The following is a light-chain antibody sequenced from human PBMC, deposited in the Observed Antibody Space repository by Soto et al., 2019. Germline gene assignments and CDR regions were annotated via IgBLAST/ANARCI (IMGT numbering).Light chain of an antibody. CDR1: QSVLYSSTDKNF. V-gene: IGKV4-1*01. CDR3: QQYSSTPPT. J-gene: IGKJ1*01. CDR2: WAS. Sequence: DIVMTQSPDSLAVSLGERATINCKSSQSVLYSSTDKNFLAWYQQKSGQPPQLLFYWASTRESRVPDRFSASGSGTDFTLTISSLQAEDVAVYYCQQYSSTPPTFGQGTKVEIK.